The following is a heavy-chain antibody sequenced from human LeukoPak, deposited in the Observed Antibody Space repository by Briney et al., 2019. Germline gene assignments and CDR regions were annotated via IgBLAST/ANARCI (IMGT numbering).Heavy chain of an antibody. J-gene: IGHJ3*02. D-gene: IGHD4-17*01. V-gene: IGHV4-59*11. CDR3: ARDLVTVTKGFDI. Sequence: SETLSLTCAVSDDSFSSHYWTWIRQPPGKGLEWIGYISYIGSTNYNPSLKSRVTISIDTSKNQFSLKLTSVTAADTAVYYCARDLVTVTKGFDIWGQGTMVSVSS. CDR2: ISYIGST. CDR1: DDSFSSHY.